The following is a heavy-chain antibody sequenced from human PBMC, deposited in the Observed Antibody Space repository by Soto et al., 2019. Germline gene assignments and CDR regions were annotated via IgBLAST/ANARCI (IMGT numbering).Heavy chain of an antibody. CDR3: AKARPGDYGGIDY. J-gene: IGHJ4*02. CDR1: GFTFSTYA. V-gene: IGHV3-23*01. CDR2: ITGSGGST. D-gene: IGHD3-16*01. Sequence: EVQLLESGGGLVQPGGSLRLSCAASGFTFSTYAMIWVRQAPGKGLEWVSVITGSGGSTYYADSVKGRFTISRDTSKNTLFRQINSLRAEDMAVYYWAKARPGDYGGIDYWGQGTLVTVSS.